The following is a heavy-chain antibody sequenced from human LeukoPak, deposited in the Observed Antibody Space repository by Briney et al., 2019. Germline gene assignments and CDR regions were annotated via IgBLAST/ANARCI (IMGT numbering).Heavy chain of an antibody. CDR2: ISWHSDHI. D-gene: IGHD5-18*01. V-gene: IGHV3-9*01. Sequence: PGGSLRLSCAASGFTFDDYAMHWVRQVPGKGLEWVSRISWHSDHIVYADSVKGRFTISRDNSKNTLYLQMNSLRAEDTAVYYCAKDLVGGDTAMVWYYYYGMDVWGQGTTVTVSS. CDR1: GFTFDDYA. J-gene: IGHJ6*02. CDR3: AKDLVGGDTAMVWYYYYGMDV.